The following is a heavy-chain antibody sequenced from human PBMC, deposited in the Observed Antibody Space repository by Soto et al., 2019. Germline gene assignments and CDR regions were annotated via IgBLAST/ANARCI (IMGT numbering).Heavy chain of an antibody. CDR1: GGSFSGYY. J-gene: IGHJ6*03. CDR3: ARGSVAATTRPYYMDV. Sequence: SETLSLTCAVYGGSFSGYYWSWIRQPPGKGLEWIGEINHSGSTNYNPSLKSRVTISVDTSKNQFSLKLSSVTAADTAVYYCARGSVAATTRPYYMDVWGKGTTVTVSS. D-gene: IGHD2-15*01. CDR2: INHSGST. V-gene: IGHV4-34*01.